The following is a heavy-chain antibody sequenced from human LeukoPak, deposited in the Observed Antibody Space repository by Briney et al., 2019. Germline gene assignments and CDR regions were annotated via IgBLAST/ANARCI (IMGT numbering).Heavy chain of an antibody. CDR3: ARSRRSWSTFDY. Sequence: SQTLSLTCTVSGNSISSGDNYWSWIRQPAGKGLEWIGRIYTSGSTNYNPSLKSRVTISVDTSKNQFSLKLTSVTATDTAVYYCARSRRSWSTFDYWGQGTLVTVSS. CDR2: IYTSGST. D-gene: IGHD6-13*01. J-gene: IGHJ4*02. V-gene: IGHV4-61*02. CDR1: GNSISSGDNY.